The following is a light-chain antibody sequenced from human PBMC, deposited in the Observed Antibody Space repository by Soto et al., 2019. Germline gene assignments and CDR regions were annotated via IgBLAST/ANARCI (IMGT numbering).Light chain of an antibody. Sequence: EVVMTQSPVTLSVSPGERATLSCRASQSVSSNLAWYQQKPGQAPRLLIYGASTRATGIPARFSGSGSGTEFTLTISGLQSEVFAVYYCQQYNTGPRTFAPGTKVDIK. CDR1: QSVSSN. V-gene: IGKV3-15*01. CDR2: GAS. J-gene: IGKJ3*01. CDR3: QQYNTGPRT.